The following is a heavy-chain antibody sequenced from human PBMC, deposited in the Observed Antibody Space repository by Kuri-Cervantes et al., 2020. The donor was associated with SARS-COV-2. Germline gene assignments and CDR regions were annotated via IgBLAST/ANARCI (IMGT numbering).Heavy chain of an antibody. V-gene: IGHV4-59*12. CDR3: ARDVVTGNRVGPTSDAFDI. Sequence: SETLSLTCTVSGGSISSYYGSWIRQPPGKGLEYIGYIYYSGTTNYNPSLKSRVTISVDTSKNQFSLKLGSVTAADTAVYYCARDVVTGNRVGPTSDAFDIWGQGTMVTVSS. CDR1: GGSISSYY. D-gene: IGHD1-20*01. CDR2: IYYSGTT. J-gene: IGHJ3*02.